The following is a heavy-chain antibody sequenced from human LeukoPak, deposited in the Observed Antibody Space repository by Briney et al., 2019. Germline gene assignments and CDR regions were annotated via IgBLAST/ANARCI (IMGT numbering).Heavy chain of an antibody. D-gene: IGHD2-15*01. CDR1: GFTFSSYS. J-gene: IGHJ3*02. Sequence: GVSLRLSCAASGFTFSSYSMNWVRQAPGKGLELVSYISSSSSTIYYADSVKGRFTISRDNAKNSLYLQMNSLRAEDTAVYYCARDLTVVVAAASDHDAFDIWGQGTMVNVSS. V-gene: IGHV3-48*01. CDR3: ARDLTVVVAAASDHDAFDI. CDR2: ISSSSSTI.